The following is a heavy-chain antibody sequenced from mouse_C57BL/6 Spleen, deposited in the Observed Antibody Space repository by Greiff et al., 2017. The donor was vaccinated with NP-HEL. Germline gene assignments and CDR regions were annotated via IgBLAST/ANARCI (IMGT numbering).Heavy chain of an antibody. CDR3: ARPAYYSKGYYAMDY. CDR1: GYTFTDYY. D-gene: IGHD2-5*01. J-gene: IGHJ4*01. CDR2: INPNNGGT. Sequence: EVQLQQSGPELVKPGASVKISCKASGYTFTDYYMNWVKQSHGKSLEWIGDINPNNGGTSYNQKFKGKATLTVDKSSSTAYMELRSLTSEDSAVYYCARPAYYSKGYYAMDYWGQGTSVTVAS. V-gene: IGHV1-26*01.